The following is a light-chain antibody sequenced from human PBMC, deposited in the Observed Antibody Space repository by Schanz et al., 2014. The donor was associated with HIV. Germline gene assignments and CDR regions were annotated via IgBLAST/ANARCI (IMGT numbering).Light chain of an antibody. CDR3: QTWGTGIQV. CDR2: VNSDVGH. Sequence: QLVLTQSPSASASLGASVKLTCTLSSGHSNYAVAWHQQQPGKGPRFLMKVNSDVGHTKGDGIPDRFSGSSSGAERYLTISSLQSEDEADYYCQTWGTGIQVFGGGTKLTVL. J-gene: IGLJ3*02. V-gene: IGLV4-69*02. CDR1: SGHSNYA.